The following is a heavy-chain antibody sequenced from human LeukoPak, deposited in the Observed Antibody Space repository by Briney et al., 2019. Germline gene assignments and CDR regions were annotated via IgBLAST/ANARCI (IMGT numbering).Heavy chain of an antibody. CDR3: AGAPGDQPRFDY. D-gene: IGHD7-27*01. V-gene: IGHV4-59*01. CDR1: GGSISSYY. CDR2: IYYSGST. J-gene: IGHJ4*02. Sequence: PSETLSLTCTVSGGSISSYYWSWIRQPPGRGLEWIGYIYYSGSTNYNPSLKSRVTISVDTSKNQFSLKLSSVTAADTAVYYCAGAPGDQPRFDYWGQGTLVTVSS.